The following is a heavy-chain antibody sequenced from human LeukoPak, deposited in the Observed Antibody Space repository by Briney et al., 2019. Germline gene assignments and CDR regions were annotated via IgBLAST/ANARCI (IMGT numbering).Heavy chain of an antibody. V-gene: IGHV1-69*06. CDR3: ARKYGDYRDWFDP. D-gene: IGHD4-17*01. Sequence: ASVKVSCKASGGTFSSYAISWVRQAPGQGLEWMGGIIPIFGTANYAQKFQGRVTITADKSTSTAYMELSSLRSEDTAVYYCARKYGDYRDWFDPWGQGTLVTVSS. CDR2: IIPIFGTA. CDR1: GGTFSSYA. J-gene: IGHJ5*02.